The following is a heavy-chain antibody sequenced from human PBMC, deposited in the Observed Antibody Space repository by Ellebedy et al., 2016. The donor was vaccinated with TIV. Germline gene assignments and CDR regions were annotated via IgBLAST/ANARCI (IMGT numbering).Heavy chain of an antibody. Sequence: SETLSLXCTASGGCFNSYYWTWIRQPPGKGLEWVGHLTHTGRTNYNPSLQSRVAISLDSSKTQFSLELNSVTAADTAVYFCARSCSPSCWECLEYWGQGVLVTVSS. V-gene: IGHV4-59*13. CDR1: GGCFNSYY. CDR3: ARSCSPSCWECLEY. J-gene: IGHJ4*02. D-gene: IGHD2-2*01. CDR2: LTHTGRT.